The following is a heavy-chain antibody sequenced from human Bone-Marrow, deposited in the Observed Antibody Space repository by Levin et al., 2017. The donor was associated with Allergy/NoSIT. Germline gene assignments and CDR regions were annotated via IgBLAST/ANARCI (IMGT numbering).Heavy chain of an antibody. D-gene: IGHD2-15*01. Sequence: GESLKISCEGPGFTASSAYMSWVRQAPGKGLEWVSVIYFGGTTYTSDSIYYTESVKGRFTISRDTSKNTLYLQMTSLRVDDTAVYYCARGADGGTLRTPFEIWGQGTEVFVSS. V-gene: IGHV3-53*01. CDR2: IYFGGTTYTSDSI. J-gene: IGHJ3*02. CDR1: GFTASSAY. CDR3: ARGADGGTLRTPFEI.